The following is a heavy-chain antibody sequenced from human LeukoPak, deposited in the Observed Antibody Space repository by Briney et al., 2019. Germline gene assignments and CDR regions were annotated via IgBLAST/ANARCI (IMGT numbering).Heavy chain of an antibody. V-gene: IGHV4-61*02. CDR2: IYTSRRT. D-gene: IGHD3-16*02. CDR1: GGSISSGSYY. J-gene: IGHJ5*02. Sequence: SQTLSLTCTVSGGSISSGSYYWSWIRQPAGKGLEWIGRIYTSRRTNYNPSLKSRVTISVDTSKNQFSLKLSSVTAADTAVYYCARSRSYPPFDPWGQGTLVTVSS. CDR3: ARSRSYPPFDP.